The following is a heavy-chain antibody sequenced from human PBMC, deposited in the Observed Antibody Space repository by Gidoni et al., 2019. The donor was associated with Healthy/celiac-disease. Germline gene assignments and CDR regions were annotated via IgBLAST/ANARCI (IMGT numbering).Heavy chain of an antibody. CDR1: GFTFSSYA. Sequence: EVQLLESGGGLVQPGGSLRLSCAASGFTFSSYAMSWVRQAPGKGLEWFSAISGSGGSTYYADSVKGRFTISRDNSKNTLYLQMNSLRAEDTAVYYCAKVPYIVVVPAAIERNYFDYWGQGTLVTVSS. CDR3: AKVPYIVVVPAAIERNYFDY. D-gene: IGHD2-2*01. J-gene: IGHJ4*02. CDR2: ISGSGGST. V-gene: IGHV3-23*01.